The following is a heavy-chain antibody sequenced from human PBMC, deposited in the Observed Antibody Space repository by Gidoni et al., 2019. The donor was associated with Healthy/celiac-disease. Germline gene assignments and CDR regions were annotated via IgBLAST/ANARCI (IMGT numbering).Heavy chain of an antibody. J-gene: IGHJ6*04. D-gene: IGHD3-3*01. CDR3: ASPGYYDFWSGGYGMDV. CDR2: IYYSGST. CDR1: GGSISSSSYY. V-gene: IGHV4-39*01. Sequence: QLQLQESGPGLVKPSETLSLTCTVSGGSISSSSYYWGWIRQPPGKGLEWIGSIYYSGSTYYNPSLKSRVTISVDTSKNQFSLKLSSVTAADTAVYYCASPGYYDFWSGGYGMDVWGKGTTVTVSS.